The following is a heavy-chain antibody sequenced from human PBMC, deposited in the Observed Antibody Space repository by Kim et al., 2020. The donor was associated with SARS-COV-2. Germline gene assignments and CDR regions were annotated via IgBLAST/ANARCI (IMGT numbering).Heavy chain of an antibody. V-gene: IGHV3-49*03. D-gene: IGHD3-9*01. CDR3: TRWEMVNLRYFDWLLSYDAFDI. CDR2: IRSKAYGGTT. CDR1: GFTFGDYA. Sequence: GGSLRLSCTASGFTFGDYAMSWFRQAPGKGLEWVGFIRSKAYGGTTEYAASVKGRFTISRDDSKSIAYLQMNSLKTEDTAVYYCTRWEMVNLRYFDWLLSYDAFDIWGQGTMVTVSS. J-gene: IGHJ3*02.